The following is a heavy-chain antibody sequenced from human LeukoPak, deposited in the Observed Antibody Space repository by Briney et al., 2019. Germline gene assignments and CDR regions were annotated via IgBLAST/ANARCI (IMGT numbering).Heavy chain of an antibody. CDR1: GYTFTSYA. J-gene: IGHJ4*02. CDR3: VREDDDYLDY. D-gene: IGHD3-3*01. CDR2: INPSGGST. Sequence: ASVKVSCKASGYTFTSYAMNWVRQAPGQGLEWMGIINPSGGSTAYAQKFQGRVTMSRDTSTRTVYMDLSSLRSVDTAVYYCVREDDDYLDYWGQGTLVTVSS. V-gene: IGHV1-46*01.